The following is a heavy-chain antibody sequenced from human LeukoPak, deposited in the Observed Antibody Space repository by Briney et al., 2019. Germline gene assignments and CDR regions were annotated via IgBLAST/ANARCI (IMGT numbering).Heavy chain of an antibody. Sequence: GGSLRLSCAASGFTVSSNYMSWVRQAPGKGLEWVSVIYSGGSTYYADSVKGRFTISRDNSKNTLYLQMNSLRAEDTAVYYCASNLLSSRIVVATAGALDIWGQGTMVTVSS. V-gene: IGHV3-53*01. CDR3: ASNLLSSRIVVATAGALDI. D-gene: IGHD3-22*01. CDR1: GFTVSSNY. CDR2: IYSGGST. J-gene: IGHJ3*02.